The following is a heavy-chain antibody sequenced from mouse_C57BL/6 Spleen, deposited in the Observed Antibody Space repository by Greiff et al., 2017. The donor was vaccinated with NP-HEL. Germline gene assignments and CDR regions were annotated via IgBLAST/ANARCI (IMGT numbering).Heavy chain of an antibody. J-gene: IGHJ4*01. V-gene: IGHV1-82*01. CDR3: AKFITTVVAGNYAMDY. CDR2: IYPGDGDT. Sequence: QVQLKESGPELVKPGASVKISCKASGYAFSSSWMNWVKQRPGKGLEWIGRIYPGDGDTNYNGKFKGKATLTADKSSSTAYMQLSSLTSEDSAVYFCAKFITTVVAGNYAMDYWGQGTSVTVSS. CDR1: GYAFSSSW. D-gene: IGHD1-1*01.